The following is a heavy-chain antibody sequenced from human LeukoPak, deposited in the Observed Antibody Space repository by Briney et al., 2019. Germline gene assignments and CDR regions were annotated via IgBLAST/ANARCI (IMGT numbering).Heavy chain of an antibody. CDR2: ISSSGSTI. CDR1: GFTFSPYA. D-gene: IGHD5-18*01. J-gene: IGHJ4*02. Sequence: GGSLRLSCAASGFTFSPYAMNWVRQAPGKGLEGVSYISSSGSTIYYEDSVKGRFTISRDNAKNSLYLQMNSLRAEDTAVYYCAREGGGYTYGSFDYWGQGTLVTVSS. V-gene: IGHV3-48*03. CDR3: AREGGGYTYGSFDY.